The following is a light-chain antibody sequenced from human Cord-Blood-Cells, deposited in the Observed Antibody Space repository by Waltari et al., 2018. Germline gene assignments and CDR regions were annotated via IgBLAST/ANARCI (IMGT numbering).Light chain of an antibody. V-gene: IGKV1-13*02. Sequence: AIQLTQSPSSLSASVGARVTITCRASQGISSALAWYQQKPGKAPKLLIYDASSLESGVPSRFSGSGSGTDFTRTISSLQPEDFATYYCQQFNSYPITFGQGTRLEIK. CDR1: QGISSA. CDR3: QQFNSYPIT. J-gene: IGKJ5*01. CDR2: DAS.